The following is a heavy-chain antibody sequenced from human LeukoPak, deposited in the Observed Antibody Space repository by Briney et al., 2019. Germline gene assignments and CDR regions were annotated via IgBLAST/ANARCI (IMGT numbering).Heavy chain of an antibody. CDR1: GGSISSSRYF. J-gene: IGHJ3*02. CDR3: ARVDIVLPTANNAFDI. Sequence: SETLSLTCTVSGGSISSSRYFWGWIRQPPGKELEWIGSIYYSGNTYYYNPSLKSRVTISVDTSKNQFSLNLSSVTAADTAVYYCARVDIVLPTANNAFDIWGQGTMVTVSS. V-gene: IGHV4-39*07. D-gene: IGHD2-2*01. CDR2: IYYSGNTY.